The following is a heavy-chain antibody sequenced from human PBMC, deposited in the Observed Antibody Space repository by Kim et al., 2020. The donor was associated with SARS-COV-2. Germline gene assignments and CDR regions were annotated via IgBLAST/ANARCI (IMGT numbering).Heavy chain of an antibody. V-gene: IGHV2-70*01. CDR3: ARSAVPHLDTAMVIGFAFDI. J-gene: IGHJ3*02. Sequence: SGPTLVNPTQTLTLTCTFSGFSLSTSGMCVSWIRQPPGKALEWLALIDWDDDKYYSTSLKTRLTISKDTSKNQVVLTMTNMDPVDTATYYCARSAVPHLDTAMVIGFAFDIWGQGTMVTVSS. CDR2: IDWDDDK. CDR1: GFSLSTSGMC. D-gene: IGHD5-18*01.